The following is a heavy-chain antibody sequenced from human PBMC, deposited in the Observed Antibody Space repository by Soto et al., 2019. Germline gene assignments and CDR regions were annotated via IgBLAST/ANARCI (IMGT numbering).Heavy chain of an antibody. Sequence: QVQLQQWGAGLLKPSETLSLTCAVYGGSFSGYYWSWIRQPPGKGLEWIGEINHSGSTNYNPSLKSQVTISVDTSKNQFSLKLSSVTAADTAVYYCARRPGGYGMDVWGQGTTVTVSS. CDR1: GGSFSGYY. J-gene: IGHJ6*02. V-gene: IGHV4-34*01. CDR2: INHSGST. CDR3: ARRPGGYGMDV.